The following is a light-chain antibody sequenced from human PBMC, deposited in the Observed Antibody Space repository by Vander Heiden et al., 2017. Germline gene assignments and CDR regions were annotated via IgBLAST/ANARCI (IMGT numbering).Light chain of an antibody. CDR1: QSLLHSNGYNY. Sequence: IVMTQSPLSLPVTPGEPASISCRSSQSLLHSNGYNYLDWYLQKPGQSPQLLIYLGSNRASGVPDRFSGSGSGTDCTLKISRVEAEDVGVYYCMQDLQRYTFGQGTKLEIK. CDR2: LGS. CDR3: MQDLQRYT. J-gene: IGKJ2*01. V-gene: IGKV2-28*01.